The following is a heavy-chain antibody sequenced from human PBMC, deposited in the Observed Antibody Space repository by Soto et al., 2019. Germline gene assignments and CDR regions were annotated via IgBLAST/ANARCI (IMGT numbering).Heavy chain of an antibody. V-gene: IGHV4-38-2*01. CDR2: IYRSGTT. J-gene: IGHJ6*02. Sequence: SDTLSLTCVVSNFSIFIGYYLVWIRQSPGKGLEWIASIYRSGTTSYNPSLKSRVTISVDTSKTQFSMKLNSVTAADTAVYYCAILESNMDVWGRGTTVTVSS. D-gene: IGHD3-3*01. CDR3: AILESNMDV. CDR1: NFSIFIGYY.